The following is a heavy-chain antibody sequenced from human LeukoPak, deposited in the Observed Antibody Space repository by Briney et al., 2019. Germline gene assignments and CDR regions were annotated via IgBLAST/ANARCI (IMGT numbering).Heavy chain of an antibody. CDR1: GGSISSYY. Sequence: SETLSLTCTVSGGSISSYYWSWIRQPAGKGLEWIGRIYTSGSTNYNPSLKSRVTTSVATSKNQFSLKLSSVTAADTAVYYCAREEDSSGWFRSDYWGQGTLVTVSS. CDR3: AREEDSSGWFRSDY. V-gene: IGHV4-4*07. CDR2: IYTSGST. D-gene: IGHD6-19*01. J-gene: IGHJ4*02.